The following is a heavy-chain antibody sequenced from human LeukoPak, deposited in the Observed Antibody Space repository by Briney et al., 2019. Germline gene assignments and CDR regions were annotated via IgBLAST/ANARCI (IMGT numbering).Heavy chain of an antibody. CDR3: ATNSTY. J-gene: IGHJ4*02. V-gene: IGHV1-2*02. CDR1: GYTFTGYY. CDR2: INPNSGGT. D-gene: IGHD5-24*01. Sequence: ASVKVSCKASGYTFTGYYIHWVRQAPGQGLEWVGWINPNSGGTNYAQTFQGRVTMTRDTSISTAYMGVSSLRSDDTAVYYCATNSTYWGQGTLVTVSS.